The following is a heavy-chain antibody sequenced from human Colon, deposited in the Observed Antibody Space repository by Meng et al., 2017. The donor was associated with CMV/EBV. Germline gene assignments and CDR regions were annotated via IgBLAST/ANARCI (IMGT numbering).Heavy chain of an antibody. D-gene: IGHD2-15*01. CDR2: ISSSGRRI. CDR1: GINLSRLE. J-gene: IGHJ4*02. V-gene: IGHV3-48*03. Sequence: GGSLRLSCTASGINLSRLEMNWVRQAPGKGLEWISFISSSGRRIFYADSVKGRFTISRDKARNSLYLQMNTLRAEDTAVYYCARDRIDGSGGNCNAVCLDSWGQGTQVTVSS. CDR3: ARDRIDGSGGNCNAVCLDS.